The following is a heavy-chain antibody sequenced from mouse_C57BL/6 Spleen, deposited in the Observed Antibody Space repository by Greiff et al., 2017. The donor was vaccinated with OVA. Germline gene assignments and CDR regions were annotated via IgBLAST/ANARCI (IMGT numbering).Heavy chain of an antibody. CDR2: IDPSDSYT. V-gene: IGHV1-50*01. CDR3: AREGS. CDR1: GYTFTSYW. Sequence: QVQLQQPGAELVKPGASVKLSCKASGYTFTSYWLQWVKQRPGQGLEWIGEIDPSDSYTNYNQKFKGKATLTVDTSSSTAYMQLSSLTSEDSAVYYCAREGSWGQGTLVTVSA. J-gene: IGHJ3*01.